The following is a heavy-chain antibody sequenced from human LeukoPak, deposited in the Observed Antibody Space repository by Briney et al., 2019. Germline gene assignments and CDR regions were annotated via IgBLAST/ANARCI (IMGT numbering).Heavy chain of an antibody. D-gene: IGHD1-26*01. V-gene: IGHV4-34*01. Sequence: SETLSLTCAVYGGSFSGYYWSWIRQPPGKGLEWIGEINHSGSTNHNPSLKSRVTISVDTSKNQFSLKLSSVTAADTAVYYCARGRRAWYFDLWGRGTLVTVSS. CDR1: GGSFSGYY. J-gene: IGHJ2*01. CDR2: INHSGST. CDR3: ARGRRAWYFDL.